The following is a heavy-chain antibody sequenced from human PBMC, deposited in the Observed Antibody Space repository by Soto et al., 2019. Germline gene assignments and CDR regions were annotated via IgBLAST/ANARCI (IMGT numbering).Heavy chain of an antibody. Sequence: ASVKVSCKASGYTFTSYAMHWVRQAPGQRLEWMGWINAINGNTKYAQKFQGRVTITTDKSTSTAYMELSSLRSEDTAVYYCASSRSYYYDSSGYYPFDYWGQGTLVTVSS. J-gene: IGHJ4*02. D-gene: IGHD3-22*01. CDR1: GYTFTSYA. V-gene: IGHV1-3*01. CDR2: INAINGNT. CDR3: ASSRSYYYDSSGYYPFDY.